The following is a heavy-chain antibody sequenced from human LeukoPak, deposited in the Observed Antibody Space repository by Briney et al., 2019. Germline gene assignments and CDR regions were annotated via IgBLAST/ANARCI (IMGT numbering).Heavy chain of an antibody. Sequence: SETLFLTCAVSGYSISSGYYWGWIRQPPGKGLEWIGSIYHSGSTYYNPSLKSRVTISVDTSKNQFSLKLSSVTAADTAVYYCASQYYDILTGYYTGKYYFDYWGQGTLVTVSS. CDR3: ASQYYDILTGYYTGKYYFDY. J-gene: IGHJ4*02. V-gene: IGHV4-38-2*01. D-gene: IGHD3-9*01. CDR2: IYHSGST. CDR1: GYSISSGYY.